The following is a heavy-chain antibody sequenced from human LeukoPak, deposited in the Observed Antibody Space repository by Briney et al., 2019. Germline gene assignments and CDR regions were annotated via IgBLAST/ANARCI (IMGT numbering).Heavy chain of an antibody. Sequence: GGSLRLSCAASGFTFSDYYMSWIRQAPGKGLEWISYITSSSSYTNYADSVKGRFTISRDNAKNSLYLQMNGQRVEDTAVYYCARFIVGAPNWFDPWGQGTLVTVSS. CDR2: ITSSSSYT. CDR1: GFTFSDYY. J-gene: IGHJ5*02. D-gene: IGHD1-26*01. V-gene: IGHV3-11*03. CDR3: ARFIVGAPNWFDP.